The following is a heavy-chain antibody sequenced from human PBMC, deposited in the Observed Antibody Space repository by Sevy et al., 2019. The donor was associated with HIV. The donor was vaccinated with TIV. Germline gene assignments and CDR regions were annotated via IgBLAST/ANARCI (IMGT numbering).Heavy chain of an antibody. Sequence: GGSLRLSCAASGFTFSSYWMSWVRQAPGKGLEWVANIKQDGSEKYYVYSVKGRFTISRDNAKNSLSLQMNSLRAEDTAVYYCARVRDFWSGYYANYNYYYGMDVWGQGTTVTVSS. V-gene: IGHV3-7*01. D-gene: IGHD3-3*01. CDR2: IKQDGSEK. CDR1: GFTFSSYW. J-gene: IGHJ6*02. CDR3: ARVRDFWSGYYANYNYYYGMDV.